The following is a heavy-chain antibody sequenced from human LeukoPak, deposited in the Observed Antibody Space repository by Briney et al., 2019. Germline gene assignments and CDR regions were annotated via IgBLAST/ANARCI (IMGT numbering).Heavy chain of an antibody. CDR2: IYYSGST. CDR3: ARRVATAYNWFDP. CDR1: GGSISSSSYY. J-gene: IGHJ5*02. Sequence: SETLSLTCTASGGSISSSSYYWGWIRQPPGKGLEWIGSIYYSGSTYYNPSLKSRVTISVDTSKNQFSLKLSSVTAADTAVYYCARRVATAYNWFDPWGQGTLVTVSS. V-gene: IGHV4-39*01. D-gene: IGHD5-12*01.